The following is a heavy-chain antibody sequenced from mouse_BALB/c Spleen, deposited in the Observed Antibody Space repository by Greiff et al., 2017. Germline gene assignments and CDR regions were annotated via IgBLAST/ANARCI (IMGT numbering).Heavy chain of an antibody. CDR2: INPSNGRT. D-gene: IGHD2-1*01. Sequence: QVQLQQPGAELVKPGASVKLSCKASGYTFTSYWMHWVKQRPGQGLEWIGEINPSNGRTNYNEKFKSKATLTVDKSSSTAYMQLSSLTSEDSAVYYCARGGYGNYPWFAYWGQGTLVTVSA. J-gene: IGHJ3*01. CDR3: ARGGYGNYPWFAY. V-gene: IGHV1S81*02. CDR1: GYTFTSYW.